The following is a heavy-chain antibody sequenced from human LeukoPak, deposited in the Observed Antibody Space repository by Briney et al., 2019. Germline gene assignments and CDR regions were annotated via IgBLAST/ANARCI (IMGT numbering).Heavy chain of an antibody. D-gene: IGHD4-17*01. CDR1: GFTFSDYY. Sequence: GGSLRLSCAASGFTFSDYYMSWIRQAPGKGLEWVSYISSSGSTIYYADSVKGRFTISRDNAKNSLYLQMNSLRAEDTAIYYCAKDPNGDYVGAFDYWGPGTLVTVSS. CDR2: ISSSGSTI. J-gene: IGHJ4*02. CDR3: AKDPNGDYVGAFDY. V-gene: IGHV3-11*01.